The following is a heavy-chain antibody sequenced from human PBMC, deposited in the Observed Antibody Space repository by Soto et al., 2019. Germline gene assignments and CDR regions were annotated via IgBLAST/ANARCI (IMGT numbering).Heavy chain of an antibody. D-gene: IGHD6-19*01. CDR2: INPSGGST. J-gene: IGHJ5*02. CDR3: TRGGDSSLRNWFDP. Sequence: KVAASVKVSCKASGYTFTNYYMHWVRQAPGQGLEWMGIINPSGGSTIYAPGFQGRVTMTRDTSTTTVYMELSSLKSEDTAVYYCTRGGDSSLRNWFDPWGQGTLVTVSS. CDR1: GYTFTNYY. V-gene: IGHV1-46*03.